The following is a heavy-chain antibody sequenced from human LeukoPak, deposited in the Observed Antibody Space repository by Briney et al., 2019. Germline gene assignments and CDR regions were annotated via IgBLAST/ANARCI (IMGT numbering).Heavy chain of an antibody. D-gene: IGHD6-13*01. CDR2: INTDGSST. CDR1: GFTFSTYS. V-gene: IGHV3-74*03. CDR3: ARALPSSWYYFDY. J-gene: IGHJ4*02. Sequence: GGSLRLSCTASGFTFSTYSMTWARQAPGKGPEWVSRINTDGSSTKYADSVKGRFTISRDNAMNTLYLQMNSLRAEDTAVYYCARALPSSWYYFDYWGQGTLVTVSS.